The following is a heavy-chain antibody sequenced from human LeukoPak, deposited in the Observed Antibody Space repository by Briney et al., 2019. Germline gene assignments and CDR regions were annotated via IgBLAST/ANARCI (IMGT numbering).Heavy chain of an antibody. J-gene: IGHJ4*02. D-gene: IGHD3-22*01. CDR3: ARWSRSYDRNGYPTFRY. V-gene: IGHV3-30*01. Sequence: GGSLRLSCVASGFTFSDYGMHWVRQAPGRGPEWMAVITYAGNGTYYADSVKGRFTISKDNSENTLYLQMNSLRAEDTALYFCARWSRSYDRNGYPTFRYWGQGALVTVSS. CDR2: ITYAGNGT. CDR1: GFTFSDYG.